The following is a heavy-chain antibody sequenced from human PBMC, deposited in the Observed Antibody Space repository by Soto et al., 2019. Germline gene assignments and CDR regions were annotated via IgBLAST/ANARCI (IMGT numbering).Heavy chain of an antibody. V-gene: IGHV1-69*13. J-gene: IGHJ4*02. CDR2: IIPIFGTP. CDR3: AGTYNYDSSGYYLHY. Sequence: ASVKVSCKASGGTFSSYAISWVRQAPGQGLEWMGGIIPIFGTPNYAQKLQGRVTITAGDTTSTAYMELSSLRSADTAVYYCAGTYNYDSSGYYLHYWGQGTLVTVSS. D-gene: IGHD3-22*01. CDR1: GGTFSSYA.